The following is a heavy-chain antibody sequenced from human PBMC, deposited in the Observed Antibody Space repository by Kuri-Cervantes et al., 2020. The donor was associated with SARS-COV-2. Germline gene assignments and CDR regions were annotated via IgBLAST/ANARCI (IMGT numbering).Heavy chain of an antibody. CDR3: AAVQVATGSDY. CDR2: ISAYNGNT. V-gene: IGHV1-18*01. J-gene: IGHJ4*02. Sequence: ASVKVSCKASGYTFTSYGISWVRQAPGQGLEWMGWISAYNGNTNYAQKLQGRVTMTTDTSTSTAYMELRSLRSEDTAVYYCAAVQVATGSDYWGQGTLVTVSS. CDR1: GYTFTSYG. D-gene: IGHD5-12*01.